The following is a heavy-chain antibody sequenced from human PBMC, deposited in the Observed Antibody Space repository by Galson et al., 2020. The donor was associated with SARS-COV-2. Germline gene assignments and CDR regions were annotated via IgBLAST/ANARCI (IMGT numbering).Heavy chain of an antibody. CDR3: AKDGDASSTPEGPYYYYMDV. CDR2: ISYDGSTK. Sequence: GGSLRLSCAASGFTFTTYGMHWVRQAPGKGLEWVAVISYDGSTKYYADSVKGRFTISRDNSKNTLYLQMNSLRGEDTAVYYCAKDGDASSTPEGPYYYYMDVWGKGTTVTISS. V-gene: IGHV3-30*18. J-gene: IGHJ6*03. CDR1: GFTFTTYG. D-gene: IGHD7-27*01.